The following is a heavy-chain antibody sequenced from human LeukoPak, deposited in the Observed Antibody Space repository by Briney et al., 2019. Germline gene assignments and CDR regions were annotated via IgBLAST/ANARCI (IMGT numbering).Heavy chain of an antibody. CDR2: IIPIFGTA. CDR1: GCTFSSYA. Sequence: SVKVSCKASGCTFSSYAISWVRQAPGQGLEWMGGIIPIFGTANYAQKFQGRVTITADKSTSTAYMELSSLRSEDTAVYYCARGPYSSGWWVDYWGQGTLVTVSS. D-gene: IGHD6-19*01. CDR3: ARGPYSSGWWVDY. V-gene: IGHV1-69*06. J-gene: IGHJ4*02.